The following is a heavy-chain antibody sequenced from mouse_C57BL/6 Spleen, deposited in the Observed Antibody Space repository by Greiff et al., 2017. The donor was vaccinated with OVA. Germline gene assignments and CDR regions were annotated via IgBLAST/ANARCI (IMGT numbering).Heavy chain of an antibody. CDR3: ARRDYYGSSYDY. CDR1: GYAFTNYL. D-gene: IGHD1-1*01. Sequence: VKLMESGAELVRPGTSVKVSCKASGYAFTNYLIEWVKQRPGQGLEWIGVINPGSGGTNYNEKFKGKATLTADKSSSTAYMQLSSLTSEDSAVYFCARRDYYGSSYDYWGQGTTLTVSS. CDR2: INPGSGGT. V-gene: IGHV1-54*01. J-gene: IGHJ2*01.